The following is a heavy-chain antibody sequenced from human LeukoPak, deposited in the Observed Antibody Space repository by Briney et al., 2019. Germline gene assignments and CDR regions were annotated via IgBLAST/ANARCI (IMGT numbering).Heavy chain of an antibody. J-gene: IGHJ4*02. CDR1: GFTFSSYW. Sequence: PGGSLRLSCAASGFTFSSYWMHWVRQAPGKGLVWVSRINSDGSSTSYADSVKGRFTISRDNAKNTLYLQMNSLRAEDTAVYYCARGYCSSNSCLSPRPFDYWGQGTLVTVSS. V-gene: IGHV3-74*01. CDR3: ARGYCSSNSCLSPRPFDY. D-gene: IGHD2-2*01. CDR2: INSDGSST.